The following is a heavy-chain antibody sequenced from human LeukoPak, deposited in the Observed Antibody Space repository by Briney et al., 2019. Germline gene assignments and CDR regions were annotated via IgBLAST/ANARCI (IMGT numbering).Heavy chain of an antibody. CDR3: ARFDYYGSGSYGSDWFDP. J-gene: IGHJ5*02. CDR1: GGTFSSYA. CDR2: IIPIFGTA. V-gene: IGHV1-69*13. D-gene: IGHD3-10*01. Sequence: SVKVSCKASGGTFSSYAISWVRQAPGQGLEWMGGIIPIFGTANYAQKFQGRVTITADESTSTAYMELSSLRSEDTAVYYCARFDYYGSGSYGSDWFDPWGQGTLVTVSS.